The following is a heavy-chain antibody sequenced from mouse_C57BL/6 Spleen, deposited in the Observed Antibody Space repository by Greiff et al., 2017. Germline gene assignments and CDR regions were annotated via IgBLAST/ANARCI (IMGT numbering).Heavy chain of an antibody. CDR2: ISSGGSYT. CDR1: GFTFSSYG. J-gene: IGHJ3*01. Sequence: DVKLVESGGDLVRPGGSLKLSCAASGFTFSSYGMSWVRQTPDKRLEWVANISSGGSYTYYPDSVKGRFTISRDNAKNTLYMQMSGLKSEDIGRYYCSRQYLDAPFAYWGQGTLVTVSA. V-gene: IGHV5-6*02. CDR3: SRQYLDAPFAY. D-gene: IGHD5-1-1*01.